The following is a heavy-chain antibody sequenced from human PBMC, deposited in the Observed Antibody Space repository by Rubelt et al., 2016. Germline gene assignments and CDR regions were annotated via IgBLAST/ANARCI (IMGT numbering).Heavy chain of an antibody. J-gene: IGHJ4*02. D-gene: IGHD3-3*01. CDR2: ISYDGTNK. CDR3: VKDRWSGYSDCFDS. CDR1: GFIFSNYG. V-gene: IGHV3-30*18. Sequence: QVQLVESGGGVVQPGGSLRLSCAASGFIFSNYGMHWVRQAPGKGLAWVAVISYDGTNKDCAKSVEGGFTISRGTSKNTLDLQMNSLQAEDTAVYYCVKDRWSGYSDCFDSWGQGTLVTVSS.